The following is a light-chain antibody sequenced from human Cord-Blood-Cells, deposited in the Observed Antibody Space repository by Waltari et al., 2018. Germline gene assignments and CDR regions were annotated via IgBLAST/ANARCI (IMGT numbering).Light chain of an antibody. CDR1: LSVLYSSNNKNY. CDR2: WAS. J-gene: IGKJ3*01. CDR3: QQYYSTPFT. Sequence: DIVMTQSPDSLAVSLDQRATLHCKSSLSVLYSSNNKNYLAWYQQKPGQPPKLLIYWASTRQSGVPDRFSGSGSGTDFTLTISSLQAEDVAVYYCQQYYSTPFTFGPGTKVDIK. V-gene: IGKV4-1*01.